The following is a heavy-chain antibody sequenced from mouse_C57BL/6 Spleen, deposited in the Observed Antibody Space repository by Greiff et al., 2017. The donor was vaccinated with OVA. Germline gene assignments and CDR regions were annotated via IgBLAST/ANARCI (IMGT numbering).Heavy chain of an antibody. Sequence: EVQLVESGPGLVKPSQSLSLTCSVTGYSITSGYYWNWIRQFPGNKLEWMGYISYDGSNNYNPSLKNRISITRDTSKNQFFLKLNSVTTEDTATYYCARDYDGYYGKGYYAMDYWGQGTSVTVSS. CDR3: ARDYDGYYGKGYYAMDY. CDR1: GYSITSGYY. V-gene: IGHV3-6*01. CDR2: ISYDGSN. J-gene: IGHJ4*01. D-gene: IGHD2-3*01.